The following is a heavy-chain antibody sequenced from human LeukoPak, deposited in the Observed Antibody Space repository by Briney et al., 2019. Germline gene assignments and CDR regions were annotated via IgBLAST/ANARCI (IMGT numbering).Heavy chain of an antibody. D-gene: IGHD6-13*01. CDR2: IYSSGGT. CDR3: AREDSLSSWYFDA. CDR1: DGSISSFY. J-gene: IGHJ5*02. V-gene: IGHV4-4*07. Sequence: SEILSLTCTVSDGSISSFYWNWIRQPAGKGLEWIGRIYSSGGTNYNPSLKSRVTMSVDTSKNQVSLKVSSVTAADTAVYYCAREDSLSSWYFDAWGQGTLVTVSS.